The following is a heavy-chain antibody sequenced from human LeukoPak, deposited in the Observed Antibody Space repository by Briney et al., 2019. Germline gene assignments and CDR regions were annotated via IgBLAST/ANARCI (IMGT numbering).Heavy chain of an antibody. CDR1: GGSISSYY. CDR3: AGGRGYSYGYLDY. CDR2: IYNSGST. D-gene: IGHD5-18*01. J-gene: IGHJ4*02. V-gene: IGHV4-4*07. Sequence: PSETLSLTCTVSGGSISSYYWNWIRQPAGKGLEWIGRIYNSGSTNYSPSLQSRVTMSIDTSKNLFSLKLSSVTAADTAMYYCAGGRGYSYGYLDYWGQGTLVTVSS.